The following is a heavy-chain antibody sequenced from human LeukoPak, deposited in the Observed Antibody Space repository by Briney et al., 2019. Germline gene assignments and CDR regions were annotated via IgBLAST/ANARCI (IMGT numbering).Heavy chain of an antibody. D-gene: IGHD6-13*01. CDR1: GYTFTSYG. J-gene: IGHJ4*02. Sequence: EATVKVSCKASGYTFTSYGISWVRQAPGQGLEWMGWISAYNGNTNYAEKFQGRVTMTTDTPTSTAHMELRSLRSDDTAVYYCAKDSLGHRSSWYEFDYWGQGTLVTVSS. V-gene: IGHV1-18*01. CDR3: AKDSLGHRSSWYEFDY. CDR2: ISAYNGNT.